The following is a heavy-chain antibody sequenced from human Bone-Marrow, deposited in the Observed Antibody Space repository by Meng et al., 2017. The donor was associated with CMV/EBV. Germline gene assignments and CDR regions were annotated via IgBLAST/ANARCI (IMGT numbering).Heavy chain of an antibody. Sequence: GGSLRLSCKASGYTFTSYYMHWVRQAPGQGLEWMGIINPSGGSTSYAQKFQGRVTMTRDTSTSTVYMELSSLRSEDTAVYYCARAVGVVVAATQRWLGYWGQGTLVTVSS. CDR1: GYTFTSYY. J-gene: IGHJ4*02. V-gene: IGHV1-46*01. D-gene: IGHD2-15*01. CDR3: ARAVGVVVAATQRWLGY. CDR2: INPSGGST.